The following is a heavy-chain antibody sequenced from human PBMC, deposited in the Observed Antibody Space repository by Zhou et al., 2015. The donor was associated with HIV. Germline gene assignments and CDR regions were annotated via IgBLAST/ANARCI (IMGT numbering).Heavy chain of an antibody. Sequence: QVQLVQSGAEVKKPGASVKVSCKASGYTFTGYYMHWVRQAPGQGLEWMGWINPNSGGTNYAQKFQGRVTMTRDTSISTAYMELSRLRSDDTAVYYCARVRGYSGYDYPFDYWGQGTLVTVSS. CDR2: INPNSGGT. V-gene: IGHV1-2*02. D-gene: IGHD5-12*01. CDR3: ARVRGYSGYDYPFDY. J-gene: IGHJ4*02. CDR1: GYTFTGYY.